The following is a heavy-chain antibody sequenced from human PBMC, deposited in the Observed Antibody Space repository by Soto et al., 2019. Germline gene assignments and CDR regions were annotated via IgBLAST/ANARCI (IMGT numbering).Heavy chain of an antibody. CDR3: ARLPQGLIAVAGTEGEFDY. J-gene: IGHJ4*02. CDR1: GYTFTSYY. Sequence: ASVKVSCKASGYTFTSYYMHWVRQAPGQGLEWMGIINPSGGSTSYAQKFQGRVTMTRDTSTSTVYMELSSLRSEDTAVYYCARLPQGLIAVAGTEGEFDYWGQGTLVTVSS. CDR2: INPSGGST. V-gene: IGHV1-46*01. D-gene: IGHD6-19*01.